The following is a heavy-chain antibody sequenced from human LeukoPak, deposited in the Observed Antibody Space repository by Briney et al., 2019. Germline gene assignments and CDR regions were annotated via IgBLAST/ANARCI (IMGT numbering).Heavy chain of an antibody. CDR2: IWYDGSNK. CDR3: ARDVRRGWELLYYFDY. J-gene: IGHJ4*02. D-gene: IGHD1-26*01. Sequence: GRSLRLSCAASGFTFSSYGMHWVPQAPGKGLEWVAVIWYDGSNKYYADSVKGRFTISRDNSKNTLYLQMNSLRAEDTAVYYCARDVRRGWELLYYFDYWGQGTLVTVSS. V-gene: IGHV3-33*01. CDR1: GFTFSSYG.